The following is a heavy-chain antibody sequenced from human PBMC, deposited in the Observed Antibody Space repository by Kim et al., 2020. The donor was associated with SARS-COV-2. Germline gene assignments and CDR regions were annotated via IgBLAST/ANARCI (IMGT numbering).Heavy chain of an antibody. CDR2: IYYSGST. CDR1: GGSISSSSYY. Sequence: SETLSLTCTVSGGSISSSSYYWGWIRQPPGKGLEWIGSIYYSGSTYYNPSLKSRVTISVDTSKNQFSLKLSSVTAADTAVYYCARQKYLSPFWSGSHYFDYWGQGTLVTVSS. J-gene: IGHJ4*02. D-gene: IGHD3-3*01. CDR3: ARQKYLSPFWSGSHYFDY. V-gene: IGHV4-39*01.